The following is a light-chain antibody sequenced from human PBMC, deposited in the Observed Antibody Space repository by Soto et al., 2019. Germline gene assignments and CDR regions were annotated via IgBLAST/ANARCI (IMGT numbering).Light chain of an antibody. J-gene: IGKJ1*01. CDR2: RAS. V-gene: IGKV1-5*03. Sequence: DIQMTQSPSTLSASVGDRVIITCRASQSISIWLAWYQQKPGKAPKLLIYRASSLESGVPSRFSGSASGTEFTLTISSLQPDDFATYYCQQYNTYAWTFGQGTKVEIK. CDR1: QSISIW. CDR3: QQYNTYAWT.